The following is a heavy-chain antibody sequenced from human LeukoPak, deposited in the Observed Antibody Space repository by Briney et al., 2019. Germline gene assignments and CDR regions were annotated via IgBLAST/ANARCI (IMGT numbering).Heavy chain of an antibody. Sequence: GSLRLSCAASGFTFSNAWMSWVRQAPGKGLEWVGRLYASGSTNYNPSLKSRVTMSVDTSKNQFSLKLSSVTAADTAVYYCARQSDIVPTINAWTSNGDWFDPWGQGTLVTVSS. CDR3: ARQSDIVPTINAWTSNGDWFDP. D-gene: IGHD5-12*01. CDR1: GFTFSNAW. CDR2: LYASGST. J-gene: IGHJ5*02. V-gene: IGHV4-59*10.